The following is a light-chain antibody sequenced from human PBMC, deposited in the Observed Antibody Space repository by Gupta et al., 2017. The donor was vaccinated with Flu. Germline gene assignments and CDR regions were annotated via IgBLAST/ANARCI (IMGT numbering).Light chain of an antibody. J-gene: IGKJ1*01. CDR2: GAS. CDR1: QSVSSNY. Sequence: ETVLTQSPGTLSLSPAERATLSCRASQSVSSNYLAWYQQKPGQAPRLLIYGASSRATGIPDRFSGSGSGTDFTLTISRLEPEDVAVYYCQQYSTSPQTFGQGTKVEIK. V-gene: IGKV3-20*01. CDR3: QQYSTSPQT.